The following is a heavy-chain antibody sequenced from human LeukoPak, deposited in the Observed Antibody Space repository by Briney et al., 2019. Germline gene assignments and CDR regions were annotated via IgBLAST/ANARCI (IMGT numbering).Heavy chain of an antibody. CDR2: INPSGGST. CDR3: AKDPNENYYNSSGYGEAAS. J-gene: IGHJ5*01. CDR1: GYTFTSYY. D-gene: IGHD3-22*01. Sequence: ASVKVSCKASGYTFTSYYMHWVRQAPGQGLEWMGIINPSGGSTSYAQKFQGRVTMTRDTSTSTVYMELSSLRSEDTAVYYCAKDPNENYYNSSGYGEAASWGQEPWSPSPQ. V-gene: IGHV1-46*01.